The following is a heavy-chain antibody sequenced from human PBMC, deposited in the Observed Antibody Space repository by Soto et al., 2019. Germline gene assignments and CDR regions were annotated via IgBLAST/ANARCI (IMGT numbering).Heavy chain of an antibody. CDR1: GASITSHY. Sequence: QVQLQESGPGLVRPSETLSLTCTVSGASITSHYWSWIRQSPGKGLESIGYIYHSGSTNYNPSFESRVSTSVDTSKNQFSLQLTSVTAEDTAVYYCARGNDLLYYWGQGILVTVSS. CDR2: IYHSGST. J-gene: IGHJ4*02. V-gene: IGHV4-59*11. D-gene: IGHD1-1*01. CDR3: ARGNDLLYY.